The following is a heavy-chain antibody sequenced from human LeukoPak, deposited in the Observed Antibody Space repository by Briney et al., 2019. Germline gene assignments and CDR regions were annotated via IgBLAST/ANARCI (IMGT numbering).Heavy chain of an antibody. CDR1: GFSFTAYW. CDR2: STTDDSTT. J-gene: IGHJ4*02. CDR3: ERGDAYSFDH. D-gene: IGHD3-16*01. Sequence: GGSLRLSCAASGFSFTAYWIHWVRQAPGRGLVWVSRSTTDDSTTTYADSVKGRFTISRDNAKNTLYLQMNSLSADDTAVYYCERGDAYSFDHWGQGALVTVSS. V-gene: IGHV3-74*01.